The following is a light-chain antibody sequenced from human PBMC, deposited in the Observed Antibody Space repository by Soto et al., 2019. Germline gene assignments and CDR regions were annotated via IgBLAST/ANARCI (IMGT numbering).Light chain of an antibody. CDR3: QKYGSVIT. CDR2: AAS. CDR1: QGIGNF. Sequence: DIQLTQSPSSLSASVGDRVTITCRASQGIGNFLAWYQQKPGKVPKLLISAASSLQSGVPSRFSGRGSGTDFTLTITSLQPEDVATYYCQKYGSVITFGQGTRLEIK. J-gene: IGKJ5*01. V-gene: IGKV1-27*01.